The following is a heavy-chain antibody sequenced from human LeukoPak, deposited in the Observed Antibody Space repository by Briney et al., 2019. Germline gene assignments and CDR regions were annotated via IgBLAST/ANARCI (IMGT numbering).Heavy chain of an antibody. J-gene: IGHJ4*02. Sequence: GGSLRLSCAASGFTFSSCGMHWVRQAPGKGLEWVAVISYDGSNKYYADSVKGRFTISRDNSKNTLYLQMNSLRAEDTAVYYCAKSSRGYSYDTFDYWGQGTLVTVSS. CDR2: ISYDGSNK. CDR3: AKSSRGYSYDTFDY. V-gene: IGHV3-30*18. CDR1: GFTFSSCG. D-gene: IGHD5-18*01.